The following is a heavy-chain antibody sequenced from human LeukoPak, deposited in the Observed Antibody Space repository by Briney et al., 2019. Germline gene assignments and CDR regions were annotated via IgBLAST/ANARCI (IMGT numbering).Heavy chain of an antibody. CDR1: GFALSSHW. CDR2: VNRDGSET. Sequence: GGSLRLSCAASGFALSSHWMTWVRQVPGRGPEWVANVNRDGSETYYLDSVKGRFTISKDNAKNSLYLQMNSLRAEDTAVYYCARDRYCGGDCYSGQDYWGQGTLVTVSS. J-gene: IGHJ4*02. CDR3: ARDRYCGGDCYSGQDY. D-gene: IGHD2-21*02. V-gene: IGHV3-7*01.